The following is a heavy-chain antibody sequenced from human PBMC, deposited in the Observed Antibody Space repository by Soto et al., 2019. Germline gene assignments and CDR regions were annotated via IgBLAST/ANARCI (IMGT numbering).Heavy chain of an antibody. V-gene: IGHV3-48*02. Sequence: GGSLRLSCAASGFTFSSYSMNWVRQAPGKGLEWVSYISSGSNTIYYADSVKGRLTISRDDAKNSLYLQMNSLRDEDTAVYYCARERNDWKRGGTDVWGQGTTVTVSS. J-gene: IGHJ6*02. CDR2: ISSGSNTI. CDR1: GFTFSSYS. D-gene: IGHD1-1*01. CDR3: ARERNDWKRGGTDV.